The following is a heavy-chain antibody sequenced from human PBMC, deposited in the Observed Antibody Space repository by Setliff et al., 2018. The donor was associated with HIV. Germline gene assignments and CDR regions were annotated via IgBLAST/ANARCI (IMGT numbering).Heavy chain of an antibody. Sequence: SETLSLTCTVSGGTITSSSYYWGLIRQPQGKGLEWIGTIFSSGSTYYKPSLKSRVTISVDSTKNQISLKLSFVTSADTAVYYCARHVDIVAPFDYWGQGSLVTVSS. CDR2: IFSSGST. CDR3: ARHVDIVAPFDY. CDR1: GGTITSSSYY. V-gene: IGHV4-39*01. J-gene: IGHJ4*02. D-gene: IGHD5-12*01.